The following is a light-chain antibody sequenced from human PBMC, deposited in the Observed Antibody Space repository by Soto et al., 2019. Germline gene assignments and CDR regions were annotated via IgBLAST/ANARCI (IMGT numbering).Light chain of an antibody. CDR1: QSVSTY. CDR3: QQGNNWPPRT. CDR2: AAS. Sequence: EVVLTQSPATLSLSAGDGATLSCRASQSVSTYLAWYQHKPGQAPRLLIYAASTMHTGIPARFRGSGSGTDVSLPTSSIEPEDFVLNYCQQGNNWPPRTFGQGTKVDIK. J-gene: IGKJ1*01. V-gene: IGKV3-11*01.